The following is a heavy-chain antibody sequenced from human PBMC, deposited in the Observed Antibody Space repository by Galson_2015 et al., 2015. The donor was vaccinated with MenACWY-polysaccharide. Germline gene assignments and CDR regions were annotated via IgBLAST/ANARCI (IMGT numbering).Heavy chain of an antibody. Sequence: SLRLSCAASGFTFSSSWMHWVRQAPGKGLVWVSRILSGGSSTSYADSVRGRFTISRDNAKNMLHLQMNGLRGEDTAVYYCTRGSQYGANYGGDWGQGTLVTVSS. CDR1: GFTFSSSW. J-gene: IGHJ4*02. CDR3: TRGSQYGANYGGD. D-gene: IGHD4/OR15-4a*01. CDR2: ILSGGSST. V-gene: IGHV3-74*01.